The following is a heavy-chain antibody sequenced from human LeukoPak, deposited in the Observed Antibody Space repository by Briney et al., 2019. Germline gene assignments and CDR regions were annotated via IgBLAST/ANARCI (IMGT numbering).Heavy chain of an antibody. V-gene: IGHV1-18*01. D-gene: IGHD3-22*01. CDR1: GYTFTGYG. CDR2: ISAYNGNT. CDR3: ARDYYDSSGYRGAFDI. Sequence: GASVKVSCKASGYTFTGYGISWVRQAPGQGLEWMGWISAYNGNTNYAQKLQGRVTMTTDTSTSTAYMELRSLRSDDTAVYYCARDYYDSSGYRGAFDIWGQGTMVTVSS. J-gene: IGHJ3*02.